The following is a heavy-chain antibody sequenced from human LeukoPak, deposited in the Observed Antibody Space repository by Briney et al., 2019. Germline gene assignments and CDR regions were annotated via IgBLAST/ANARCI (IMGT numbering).Heavy chain of an antibody. CDR2: INSDGSGT. J-gene: IGHJ3*02. D-gene: IGHD1-26*01. V-gene: IGHV3-74*01. Sequence: GGSLRLSCAASGFTFSSNWMHWVRQGPGKGLVWVSRINSDGSGTSYADSVKGRFTISRDNAKNALYLQMNSLRAEDTAVYYCARAGEGLLAYSFDTWGQGTMVTVSS. CDR3: ARAGEGLLAYSFDT. CDR1: GFTFSSNW.